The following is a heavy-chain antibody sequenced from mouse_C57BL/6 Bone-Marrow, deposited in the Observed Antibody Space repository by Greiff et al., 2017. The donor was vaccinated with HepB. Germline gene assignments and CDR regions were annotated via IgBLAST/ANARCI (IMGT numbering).Heavy chain of an antibody. Sequence: QVQLQQPGAELVKPGASVKLSCKASGYTFTSYWMQWVKQRPGQGLEWIGEIDPSDSYTNYNQKFKGKATVTVDTSSSTAYMQLSSLTSEDSAVYYCARETTVVPFDYWGQGTTLTVSS. CDR1: GYTFTSYW. CDR3: ARETTVVPFDY. V-gene: IGHV1-50*01. CDR2: IDPSDSYT. J-gene: IGHJ2*01. D-gene: IGHD1-1*01.